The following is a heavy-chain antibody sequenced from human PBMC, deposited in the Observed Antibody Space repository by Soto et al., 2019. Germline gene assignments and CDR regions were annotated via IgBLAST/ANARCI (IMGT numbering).Heavy chain of an antibody. D-gene: IGHD4-17*01. V-gene: IGHV3-23*01. CDR2: ISGSGGST. CDR3: ARDGSTVTTNYHYAMDV. CDR1: GFTFSSYA. J-gene: IGHJ6*02. Sequence: GGSLRLSCAASGFTFSSYAMSWVRQAPGKGLEWVSAISGSGGSTYYADSVKGRFTISRDNSKNTLYLQMNSLRAEDTAVYYCARDGSTVTTNYHYAMDVWGQGTTVTVSS.